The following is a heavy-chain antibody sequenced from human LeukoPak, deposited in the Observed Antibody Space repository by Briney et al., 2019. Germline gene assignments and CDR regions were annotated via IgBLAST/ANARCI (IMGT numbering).Heavy chain of an antibody. Sequence: PGGSLRLSCAASGFTFDDYGMSWLRQAPGKGLEGVSGINWNGGSTGYADSVKGRFTISRDNAKNSLYLQMNSLRAEDTALYYCARTMTEYYYDSSGYYSGAFDIWGQGTMVTVSS. CDR1: GFTFDDYG. CDR2: INWNGGST. J-gene: IGHJ3*02. D-gene: IGHD3-22*01. V-gene: IGHV3-20*04. CDR3: ARTMTEYYYDSSGYYSGAFDI.